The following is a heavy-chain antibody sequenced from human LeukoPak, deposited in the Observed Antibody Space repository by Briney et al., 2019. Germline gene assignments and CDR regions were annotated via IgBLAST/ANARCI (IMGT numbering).Heavy chain of an antibody. V-gene: IGHV4-59*12. CDR1: GGSISSYY. Sequence: PSETLSLTCTVSGGSISSYYWSWIRQPPGKGLEWIGYIYYSGSTNYNPSLKSRVTVSVDTSKNQFSLKLSSVTAADTAVYYCARGLGYCSGGSCRNWFDPWGQGTLVTVSS. CDR2: IYYSGST. CDR3: ARGLGYCSGGSCRNWFDP. J-gene: IGHJ5*02. D-gene: IGHD2-15*01.